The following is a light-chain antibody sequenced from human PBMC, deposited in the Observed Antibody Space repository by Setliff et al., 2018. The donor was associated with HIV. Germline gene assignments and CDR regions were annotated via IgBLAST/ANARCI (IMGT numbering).Light chain of an antibody. CDR2: DVS. CDR3: SSYTTSSTYV. J-gene: IGLJ1*01. Sequence: LTQPASVSGSPGQSITIPCTGSISDIGSYNFVSWYQQHPGKAPNLIISDVSKRPSGVSDRFSGSKSGHTASLTISGLQAEDEADYYCSSYTTSSTYVFGIGTRVTVL. V-gene: IGLV2-14*03. CDR1: ISDIGSYNF.